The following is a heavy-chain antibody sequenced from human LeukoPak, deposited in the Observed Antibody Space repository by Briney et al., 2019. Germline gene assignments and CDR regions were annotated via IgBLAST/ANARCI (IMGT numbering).Heavy chain of an antibody. J-gene: IGHJ4*02. CDR1: GHTFTTYY. CDR2: INPNSGDT. Sequence: ASVKVSCKASGHTFTTYYIHWVRQAPGQGLEWMGWINPNSGDTNYAQKFQGRVTMTRDTSINTAFMELSRLRSDDTAVYYCARDRHWNQGNFDYWGQGTLVTVSS. V-gene: IGHV1-2*02. CDR3: ARDRHWNQGNFDY. D-gene: IGHD1-1*01.